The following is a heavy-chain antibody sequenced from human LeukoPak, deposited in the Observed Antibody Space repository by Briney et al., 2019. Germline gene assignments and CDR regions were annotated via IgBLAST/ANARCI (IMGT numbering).Heavy chain of an antibody. CDR2: IYYSGST. Sequence: SETLSLTCTVSGGSISRYYWSWIRQPPGKGLEWIGYIYYSGSTNYNPSLKSRVTISVHTSKNQFSLKLSSVTAADTAVYYCVRYYYDSSGYYNFDYWGQGTLVTVSS. J-gene: IGHJ4*02. CDR1: GGSISRYY. V-gene: IGHV4-59*01. CDR3: VRYYYDSSGYYNFDY. D-gene: IGHD3-22*01.